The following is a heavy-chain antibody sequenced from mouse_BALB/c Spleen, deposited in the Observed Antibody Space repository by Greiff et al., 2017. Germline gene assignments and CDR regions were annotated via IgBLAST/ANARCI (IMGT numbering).Heavy chain of an antibody. CDR2: IYPGNSDT. D-gene: IGHD2-4*01. CDR3: TREGKSTMITRFAY. CDR1: GYSFTSYW. V-gene: IGHV1-5*01. Sequence: EVQLQQSGTVLARPGASVKMSCKASGYSFTSYWMHWVKQRPGQGLEWIGAIYPGNSDTSYNQKFKGKAKLTAVTSASTAYMELSSLTNEDSAVYYCTREGKSTMITRFAYWGQGTLVTVSA. J-gene: IGHJ3*01.